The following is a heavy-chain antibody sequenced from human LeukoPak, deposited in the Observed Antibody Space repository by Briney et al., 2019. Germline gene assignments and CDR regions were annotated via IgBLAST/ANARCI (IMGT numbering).Heavy chain of an antibody. Sequence: GASEKVSCKTSVYTFTGSYLHWVRQVPGQGLEWMGWTNPSTGGTKSAQQFEGRVTMTRDTSNTTGYLELRSLRLDDTATYYCARGGAFCSITTCHEFDHWGQGTLVIVSS. D-gene: IGHD2-2*01. CDR3: ARGGAFCSITTCHEFDH. CDR1: VYTFTGSY. CDR2: TNPSTGGT. V-gene: IGHV1-2*02. J-gene: IGHJ4*02.